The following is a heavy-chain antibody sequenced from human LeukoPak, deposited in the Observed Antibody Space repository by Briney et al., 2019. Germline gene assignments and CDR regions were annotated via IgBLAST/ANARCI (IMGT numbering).Heavy chain of an antibody. D-gene: IGHD3-10*01. CDR2: MNPNNGNT. CDR3: VRDGEGVAISVNYWFDP. J-gene: IGHJ5*02. CDR1: GFTFTSYD. Sequence: SVKVSCKASGFTFTSYDINWVRQATGQGLEWMGWMNPNNGNTGYAQKFQGRVTMTRDTSISTAYMELRSLRSEDTAVYYCVRDGEGVAISVNYWFDPWGQGTLVTVSS. V-gene: IGHV1-8*01.